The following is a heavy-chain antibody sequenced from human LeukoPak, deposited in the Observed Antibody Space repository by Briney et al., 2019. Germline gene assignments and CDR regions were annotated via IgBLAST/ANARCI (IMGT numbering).Heavy chain of an antibody. D-gene: IGHD3-3*01. Sequence: GGSLRLSCAASGFTVSSNYMSWVRQAPGKGLEWVSVIYSGGSTYYADSVKGRFTISRDNSKDTLYLQMNSLRAEDTAVYYCARDPITIFGVVSRSYYYYGMDVWGQGTTVTVSS. CDR3: ARDPITIFGVVSRSYYYYGMDV. V-gene: IGHV3-66*01. J-gene: IGHJ6*02. CDR2: IYSGGST. CDR1: GFTVSSNY.